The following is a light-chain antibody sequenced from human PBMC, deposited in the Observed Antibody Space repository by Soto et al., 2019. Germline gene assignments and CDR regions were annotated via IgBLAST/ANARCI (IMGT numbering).Light chain of an antibody. CDR2: EVS. J-gene: IGLJ1*01. CDR1: RSDVGRYNY. V-gene: IGLV2-14*01. Sequence: QSVLTQPASVSGSPGQSITISCTGTRSDVGRYNYVSWYQQYPGKAPKLMIYEVSSRPSGVSNRFSGSKSGNTASLTISGLQAEDEADYYCSSFTSSSTLVFGTGTKVTVL. CDR3: SSFTSSSTLV.